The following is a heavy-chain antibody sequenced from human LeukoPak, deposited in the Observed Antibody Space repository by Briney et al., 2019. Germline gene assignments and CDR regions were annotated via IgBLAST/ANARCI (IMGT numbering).Heavy chain of an antibody. J-gene: IGHJ3*02. V-gene: IGHV4-39*01. CDR2: IFYSGST. D-gene: IGHD3-3*01. Sequence: SETLSLTCSVTSGSISNSNYYWGWIRQPPGKGLEWIGSIFYSGSTDYNPSLKSRVTISVDTSKDQFSLTLNSVTAADTAVYFCARVTRLRFLEWLNDDAFDIWGQGTMVTVSS. CDR1: SGSISNSNYY. CDR3: ARVTRLRFLEWLNDDAFDI.